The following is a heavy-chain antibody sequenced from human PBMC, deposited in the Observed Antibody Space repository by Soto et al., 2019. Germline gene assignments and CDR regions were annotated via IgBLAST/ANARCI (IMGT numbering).Heavy chain of an antibody. CDR2: ISAYNGNT. J-gene: IGHJ5*02. D-gene: IGHD3-22*01. CDR3: ARSGYYDSSGYSWFDP. CDR1: GYTFTSYG. Sequence: ASVKVSCKASGYTFTSYGISWVRQAPGQGLEWVGWISAYNGNTNYAQKLQGRVTMTTDTSTSTAYMELRSLRSDDTAVYYCARSGYYDSSGYSWFDPWGQGTLVTVSS. V-gene: IGHV1-18*04.